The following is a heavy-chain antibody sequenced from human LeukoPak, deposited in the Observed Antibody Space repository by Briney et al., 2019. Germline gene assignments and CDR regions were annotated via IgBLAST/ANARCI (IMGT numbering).Heavy chain of an antibody. CDR3: ASGNCGGDCYSLNYFDY. V-gene: IGHV4-59*01. J-gene: IGHJ4*02. Sequence: SETLSLTCTVSGGSISSYYWSWIRQPPGKGLEWIGYIYYSGSTNYNPSLKSRVTISVDTSKNQFSLKLRSVTAADTAVYYCASGNCGGDCYSLNYFDYWGQGTLVTVSS. CDR1: GGSISSYY. CDR2: IYYSGST. D-gene: IGHD2-21*02.